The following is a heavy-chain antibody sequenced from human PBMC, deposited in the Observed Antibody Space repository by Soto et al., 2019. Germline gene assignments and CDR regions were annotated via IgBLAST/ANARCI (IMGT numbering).Heavy chain of an antibody. V-gene: IGHV1-18*01. J-gene: IGHJ3*01. Sequence: QVQLVQSGAEVKKPGASVKVSCKASGYTFTSSGMSWVRQAPGQGLEWMGWISAHTGSSEYAQRFQGSVTMTTERSTSTAYMELRSLRSDDTAVYYCARAFFYQGSDSRGYSFDAFDFWGPGTLVTVSS. D-gene: IGHD3-22*01. CDR1: GYTFTSSG. CDR2: ISAHTGSS. CDR3: ARAFFYQGSDSRGYSFDAFDF.